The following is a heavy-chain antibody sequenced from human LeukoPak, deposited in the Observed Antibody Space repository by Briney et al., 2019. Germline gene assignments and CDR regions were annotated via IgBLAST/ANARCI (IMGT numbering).Heavy chain of an antibody. CDR1: GGSISSSSYY. J-gene: IGHJ4*02. V-gene: IGHV4-39*01. CDR3: GRHSSPPSGGYQPHFDY. CDR2: IYYSGST. D-gene: IGHD2-2*01. Sequence: SETLSLTCTVSGGSISSSSYYWGWIRQPPGKGLEWIGSIYYSGSTYYNPSLKSRVTISVDTSKNQFSLKLSSVTAADAAVYYCGRHSSPPSGGYQPHFDYWGQGTLVTVS.